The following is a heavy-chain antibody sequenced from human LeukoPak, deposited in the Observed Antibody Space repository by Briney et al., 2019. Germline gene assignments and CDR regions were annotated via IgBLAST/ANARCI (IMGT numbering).Heavy chain of an antibody. J-gene: IGHJ2*01. V-gene: IGHV6-1*01. Sequence: SQTLSLTCAISGDSVSSNSAAGNWIRLSPSRGLEWLGRTYYRSKRYNDYAVSVKSRITINPDTSKNQFPLQLASVTPEDTAVYFCARVTWYFDLWGRGTLVTVSS. CDR1: GDSVSSNSAA. CDR2: TYYRSKRYN. CDR3: ARVTWYFDL.